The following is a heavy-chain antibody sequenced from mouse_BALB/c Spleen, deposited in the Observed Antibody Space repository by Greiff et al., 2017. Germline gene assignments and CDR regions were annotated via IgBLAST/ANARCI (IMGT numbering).Heavy chain of an antibody. D-gene: IGHD2-4*01. CDR2: IWAGGST. CDR3: ARDRGLRNYYAMDY. CDR1: GFSLTSYG. J-gene: IGHJ4*01. V-gene: IGHV2-9*02. Sequence: VQGVESGPGLVAPSQSLSITCTVSGFSLTSYGVHWVRQPPGKGLEWLGVIWAGGSTNYNSALMSRLSISKDNSKSQVFLKMNSLQTDDTARYYCARDRGLRNYYAMDYWGQGTSVTVSS.